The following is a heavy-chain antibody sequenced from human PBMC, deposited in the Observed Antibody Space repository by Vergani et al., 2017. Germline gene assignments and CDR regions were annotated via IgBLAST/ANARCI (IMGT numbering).Heavy chain of an antibody. CDR2: ISPSSTTI. D-gene: IGHD1-1*01. CDR3: ATKSCGTPGCQIGYFRE. J-gene: IGHJ1*01. CDR1: GFIFSDYN. Sequence: EVQLVESGGGLVQPGGSLRLSCAASGFIFSDYNMNWLRQAPGKGLEWVSYISPSSTTIYYADSVKGRFTSSRDNARNTLYLQMNSLRTEDTAVYYCATKSCGTPGCQIGYFREWGQGTLVTVSS. V-gene: IGHV3-48*01.